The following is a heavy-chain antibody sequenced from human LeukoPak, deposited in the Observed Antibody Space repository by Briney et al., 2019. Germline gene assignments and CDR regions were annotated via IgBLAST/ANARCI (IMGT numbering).Heavy chain of an antibody. CDR1: GYTFTSYY. CDR2: INPSGGST. Sequence: ASVKVSCKASGYTFTSYYMHWVRQAPGQGLEWMGIINPSGGSTSYAQKFQGRVTMTRDTSTSTVYMELGSLRSEDTAVYYCARGGFWSGYGITYYYYMDVWRKGTTVTVSS. CDR3: ARGGFWSGYGITYYYYMDV. V-gene: IGHV1-46*01. D-gene: IGHD3-3*01. J-gene: IGHJ6*03.